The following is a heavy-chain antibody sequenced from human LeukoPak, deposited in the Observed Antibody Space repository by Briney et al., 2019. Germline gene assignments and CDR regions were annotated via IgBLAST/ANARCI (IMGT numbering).Heavy chain of an antibody. CDR3: AGEAPSDCSSTSCYDPYYYYGMDV. Sequence: GASVKVSCKASGGTFSSYAISWVRQAPGQGLEWMGGIIPIFGTADYAQKFQGRVTITADESTSTAYMELSSLRSEDTAVYYCAGEAPSDCSSTSCYDPYYYYGMDVWGQGTTVTVSS. V-gene: IGHV1-69*13. CDR1: GGTFSSYA. CDR2: IIPIFGTA. D-gene: IGHD2-2*01. J-gene: IGHJ6*02.